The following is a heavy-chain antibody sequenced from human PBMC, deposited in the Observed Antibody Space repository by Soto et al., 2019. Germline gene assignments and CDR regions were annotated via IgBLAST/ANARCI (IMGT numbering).Heavy chain of an antibody. CDR2: IRVNNGDT. J-gene: IGHJ4*02. Sequence: GASVKVSCKASGYTFTNSGFSWVRQAPGQGLGWVGWIRVNNGDTHYAQKLQGRVTMTTDTSTSTAFMELRSLRAEDTALYYCAKDRPRRTSGYFFDYWGQGTPVTVSS. CDR1: GYTFTNSG. V-gene: IGHV1-18*01. D-gene: IGHD1-1*01. CDR3: AKDRPRRTSGYFFDY.